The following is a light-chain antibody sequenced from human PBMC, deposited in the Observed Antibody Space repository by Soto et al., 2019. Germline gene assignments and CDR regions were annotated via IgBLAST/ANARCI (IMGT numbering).Light chain of an antibody. Sequence: EIMMKHSPATLSVSPWERATLSSRASQSISSNLAWYQQKPGQAPRLLIYGASTRATGIPARFSGSGSGTDFTLTISRLEPEDFAVYYCQQYGSPWTFGQGTKVDI. CDR1: QSISSN. CDR2: GAS. J-gene: IGKJ1*01. CDR3: QQYGSPWT. V-gene: IGKV3-15*01.